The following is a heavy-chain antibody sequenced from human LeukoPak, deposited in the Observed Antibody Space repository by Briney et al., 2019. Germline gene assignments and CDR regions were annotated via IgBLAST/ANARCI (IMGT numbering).Heavy chain of an antibody. Sequence: GGSLRLSCAASGFTFSSYSMNWVRQAPGKGPEWVSSISSSSSYIYYADSVKGRFTISRDNAKNSLYLQMNSLRAEDTAVYYCARVREGYCSGGSCYPEGFDPWGQGTLVTVSS. V-gene: IGHV3-21*01. CDR1: GFTFSSYS. D-gene: IGHD2-15*01. J-gene: IGHJ5*02. CDR3: ARVREGYCSGGSCYPEGFDP. CDR2: ISSSSSYI.